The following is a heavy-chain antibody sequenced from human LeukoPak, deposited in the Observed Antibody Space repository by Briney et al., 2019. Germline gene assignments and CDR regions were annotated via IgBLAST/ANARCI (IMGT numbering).Heavy chain of an antibody. D-gene: IGHD6-19*01. CDR3: ARSQWLVRKLDY. J-gene: IGHJ4*02. CDR1: GGSFSGYY. Sequence: SETLSLTCAVYGGSFSGYYWSWIRQPPGKGLEWIGEINHSGSTNYNPSLKSRVTISVDTSKNQFSLKLSSVTAADTAVYYCARSQWLVRKLDYWGQGTLVTVSS. V-gene: IGHV4-34*01. CDR2: INHSGST.